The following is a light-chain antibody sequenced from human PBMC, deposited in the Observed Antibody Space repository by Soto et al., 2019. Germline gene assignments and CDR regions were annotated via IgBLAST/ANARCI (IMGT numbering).Light chain of an antibody. Sequence: PGERATLSCRASQSVRTYLAWYQQKPGQAPRLLIYDASNRATGIPARFSGSGSGTDFTLTISSLEPEDFAVYYCQQRSNWPPITFGQGTRLEIK. CDR1: QSVRTY. CDR2: DAS. V-gene: IGKV3-11*01. J-gene: IGKJ5*01. CDR3: QQRSNWPPIT.